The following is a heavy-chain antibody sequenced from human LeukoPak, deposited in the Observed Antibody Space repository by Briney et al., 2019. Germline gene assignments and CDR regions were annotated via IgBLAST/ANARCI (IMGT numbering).Heavy chain of an antibody. J-gene: IGHJ4*02. CDR3: AREEYSSSWYGSYYFDY. CDR1: GFTVSSNY. CDR2: IYSGGST. D-gene: IGHD6-13*01. V-gene: IGHV3-53*01. Sequence: GGSLRLSCAASGFTVSSNYMSWVRQAPGKGLEWVSVIYSGGSTYYADSVKGRFTISRDNSKNTLYLQMNSLRAEDTAVYYCAREEYSSSWYGSYYFDYWGQGTLVTVSS.